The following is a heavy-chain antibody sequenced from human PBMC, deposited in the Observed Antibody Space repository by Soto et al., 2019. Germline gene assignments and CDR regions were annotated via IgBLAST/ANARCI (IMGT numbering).Heavy chain of an antibody. CDR2: MNPNSGNT. CDR3: VRGVITFGGVIVYPDY. Sequence: QVQLVQSGAEVKKPGASVKVSCKASGYTFTSYDINWVRQATGQGLEWMGWMNPNSGNTGYAQKFQGRVTMTRNTSISTAYMELSSLRSEDTAVYYCVRGVITFGGVIVYPDYWGQGTLVTVSS. V-gene: IGHV1-8*01. CDR1: GYTFTSYD. J-gene: IGHJ4*02. D-gene: IGHD3-16*02.